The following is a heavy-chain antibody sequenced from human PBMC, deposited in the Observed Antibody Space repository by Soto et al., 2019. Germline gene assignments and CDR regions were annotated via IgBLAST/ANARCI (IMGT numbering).Heavy chain of an antibody. CDR1: GLTVSDKKY. Sequence: DVQLVESGGGLIQPGGSLRLSCAAFGLTVSDKKYMAWVRQAPGRGLEWVSGLYDVDGTYYADSVKGRFTVSSDSSKSIVYLQMNSLRPDDTAIYYCASWLLREHAYDIWGVGTTVTVSS. D-gene: IGHD1-26*01. CDR2: LYDVDGT. J-gene: IGHJ3*02. V-gene: IGHV3-53*01. CDR3: ASWLLREHAYDI.